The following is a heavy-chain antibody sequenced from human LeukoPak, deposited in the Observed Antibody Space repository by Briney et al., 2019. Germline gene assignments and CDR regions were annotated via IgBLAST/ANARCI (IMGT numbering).Heavy chain of an antibody. J-gene: IGHJ4*02. Sequence: SETLSLTCTVSGGSISSYFWSWIRRPPGKGLEWIGCIHYTGITYYNPSLKSRVTISVDTSKKQFSLRLTSVTAADTAVYYCARHYDTTYYYGPFDYWGQGTLVPVSS. CDR3: ARHYDTTYYYGPFDY. V-gene: IGHV4-59*08. CDR1: GGSISSYF. CDR2: IHYTGIT. D-gene: IGHD3-10*01.